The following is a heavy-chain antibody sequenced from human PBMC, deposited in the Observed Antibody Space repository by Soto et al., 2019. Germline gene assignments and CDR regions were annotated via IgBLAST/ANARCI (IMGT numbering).Heavy chain of an antibody. J-gene: IGHJ5*02. D-gene: IGHD1-26*01. CDR1: GFIFDNFG. CDR3: AKNQGVELVPLATVDWFDP. Sequence: GGSLRLSCAASGFIFDNFGMSWVRQAPGKGLEWISSISGSGFKKYYADSVKGRFTISRDNSKSTVYLELNNLSAEDTAVYHCAKNQGVELVPLATVDWFDPWGQGSVVTISS. CDR2: ISGSGFKK. V-gene: IGHV3-23*01.